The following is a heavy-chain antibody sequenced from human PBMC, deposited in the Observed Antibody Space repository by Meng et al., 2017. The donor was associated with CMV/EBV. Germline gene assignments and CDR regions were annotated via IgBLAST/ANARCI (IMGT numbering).Heavy chain of an antibody. V-gene: IGHV5-51*01. D-gene: IGHD1-1*01. Sequence: GESLKISCQGSGYRFTNYWIGWVRQMPGKGLELMGIIYPGGSRTTYSPSFQGQFTISADKSINTAYLQWNSLKASDTAVYYCARLLGTGTPFDYWGQGTLVTVSS. CDR2: IYPGGSRT. CDR1: GYRFTNYW. CDR3: ARLLGTGTPFDY. J-gene: IGHJ4*02.